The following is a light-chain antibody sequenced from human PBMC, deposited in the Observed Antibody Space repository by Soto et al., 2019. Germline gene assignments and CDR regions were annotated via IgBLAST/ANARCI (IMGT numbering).Light chain of an antibody. V-gene: IGKV3-15*01. CDR3: QQYGSSIT. J-gene: IGKJ3*01. CDR2: GAS. Sequence: EIVMTQSPATLSVSPGERATLSCRASQSVSSNLAWYQQKPGQAPRLLIYGASTRATGIPARFSGSGSGTDFTLTISRLEPEDFAVYYCQQYGSSITFGPGTKVDI. CDR1: QSVSSN.